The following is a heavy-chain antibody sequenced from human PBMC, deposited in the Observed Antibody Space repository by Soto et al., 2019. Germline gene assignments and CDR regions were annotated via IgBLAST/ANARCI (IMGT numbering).Heavy chain of an antibody. Sequence: GASVKVSCKASGGTFSSYAISWVRQAPGQGLEWMGGIIPIFGTANYAQKFQGRVTITADESTSTAYMELSSLRPEDTAVYYCARVRPYYYDSSGKGNWFDPWGQGTLVTVSS. J-gene: IGHJ5*02. CDR1: GGTFSSYA. CDR3: ARVRPYYYDSSGKGNWFDP. CDR2: IIPIFGTA. D-gene: IGHD3-22*01. V-gene: IGHV1-69*13.